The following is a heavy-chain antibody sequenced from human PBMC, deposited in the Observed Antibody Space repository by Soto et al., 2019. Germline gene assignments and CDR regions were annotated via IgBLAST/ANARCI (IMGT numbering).Heavy chain of an antibody. CDR3: AKDRAPDYGDYVSPNY. V-gene: IGHV3-23*01. CDR1: GFTFSSYA. D-gene: IGHD4-17*01. Sequence: GGSLRLSCAASGFTFSSYAMSWVRQAPGKGLEWVSAISGSGGSTYYADSVKGRFTISRDNSKNTLYLQMNSLRAEDTAVYYCAKDRAPDYGDYVSPNYWGQGTLVTVSS. J-gene: IGHJ4*02. CDR2: ISGSGGST.